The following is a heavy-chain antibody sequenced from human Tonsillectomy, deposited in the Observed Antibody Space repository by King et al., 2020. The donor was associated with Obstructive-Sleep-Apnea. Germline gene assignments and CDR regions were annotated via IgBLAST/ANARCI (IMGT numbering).Heavy chain of an antibody. V-gene: IGHV1-18*01. CDR3: EGVGGGYNLDFYYGMDV. D-gene: IGHD5-24*01. CDR1: GYTFTNYG. J-gene: IGHJ6*02. CDR2: ISAYNGNT. Sequence: QLVQSGAEVKKPGASVKVSCKASGYTFTNYGSTWVRQAPGQGPEWMGWISAYNGNTNYAQKLQGRVTMTTDTSTSTAYMELRSLRSDDTAVYYCEGVGGGYNLDFYYGMDVWGQGTTVTVSS.